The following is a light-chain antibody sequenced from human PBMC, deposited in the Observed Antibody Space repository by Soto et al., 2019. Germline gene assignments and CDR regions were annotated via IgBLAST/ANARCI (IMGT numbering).Light chain of an antibody. V-gene: IGLV3-1*01. CDR2: QDS. CDR3: QAWDSRTDVV. J-gene: IGLJ2*01. Sequence: SYELTQPPSVSVSPGQTASITCSGDKLGNKYAYWYQQKPGQSPVLVIYQDSTRPTGIPERFSGSNSGNTATLTISGTQAMDEADYYCQAWDSRTDVVFGGGTKLTVL. CDR1: KLGNKY.